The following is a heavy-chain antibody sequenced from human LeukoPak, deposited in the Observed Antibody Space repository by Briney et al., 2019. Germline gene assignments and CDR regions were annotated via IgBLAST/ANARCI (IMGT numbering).Heavy chain of an antibody. CDR3: AKDSRWPSDAFNI. V-gene: IGHV3-23*01. Sequence: GGSLRLSCAASDLTFRTYPMSWLRQAPGKGLEWVSAISVSGNTYYAGSVKARFTISRDNSKNTLYLQMNSLRAEDTAIYYCAKDSRWPSDAFNIWGQGTLVTVSS. J-gene: IGHJ3*02. CDR2: ISVSGNT. CDR1: DLTFRTYP. D-gene: IGHD6-13*01.